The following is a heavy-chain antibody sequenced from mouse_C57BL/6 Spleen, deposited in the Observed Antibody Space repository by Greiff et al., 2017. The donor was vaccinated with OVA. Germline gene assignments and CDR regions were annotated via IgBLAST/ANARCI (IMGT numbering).Heavy chain of an antibody. J-gene: IGHJ4*01. Sequence: QVQLQQPGAELVKPGASVKMSCKASGYTFTSYWITWVKQRPGQGLEWIGDIYPGSGSTNYNEKFKSKATLTVDTSSSTAYMQLSSLTSEDSAIYYCARCDSSPPCDAMDYWGQGTSVTVSS. V-gene: IGHV1-55*01. CDR2: IYPGSGST. D-gene: IGHD2-4*01. CDR1: GYTFTSYW. CDR3: ARCDSSPPCDAMDY.